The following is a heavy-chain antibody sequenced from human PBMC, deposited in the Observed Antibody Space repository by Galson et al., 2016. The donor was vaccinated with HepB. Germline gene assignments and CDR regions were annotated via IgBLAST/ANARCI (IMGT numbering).Heavy chain of an antibody. V-gene: IGHV6-1*01. CDR1: GDSVYNNGAA. D-gene: IGHD3-10*01. CDR3: ARAVMLGRGMDV. J-gene: IGHJ6*02. CDR2: TFYRSTWEN. Sequence: CAISGDSVYNNGAAWVWIRQSPSRGLEWLGRTFYRSTWENHYAGSVINRITISPDTSRNQFSLHLHSLTPEDTAVYYRARAVMLGRGMDVWGQGTTVTVS.